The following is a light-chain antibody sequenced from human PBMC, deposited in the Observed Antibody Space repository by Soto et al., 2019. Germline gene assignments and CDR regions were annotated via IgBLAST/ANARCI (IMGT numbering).Light chain of an antibody. Sequence: QSVLTQPPSASGSPGQSVTISCTGTSSDVGGYNYVSWYQQHPGKAPKLMIYEVSKRPSGVPDRFSGSKSGNTASLTVSGLQAEDEADYYCSSYAGSNLYVVFGGGTKVTAL. J-gene: IGLJ2*01. V-gene: IGLV2-8*01. CDR3: SSYAGSNLYVV. CDR1: SSDVGGYNY. CDR2: EVS.